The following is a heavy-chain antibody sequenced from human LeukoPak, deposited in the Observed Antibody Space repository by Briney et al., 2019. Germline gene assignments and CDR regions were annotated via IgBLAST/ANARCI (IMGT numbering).Heavy chain of an antibody. V-gene: IGHV4-39*01. Sequence: SETLSLTCTVSGGSISSGGYYWSWIRQRPGKGLEWIGYIYYSGSTYYNPSLKSRVTISVDTSKNQFSLKLSSVTAADTAVYYCARHYCYGSREFDYWGQGTLVTVSS. CDR3: ARHYCYGSREFDY. CDR1: GGSISSGGYY. CDR2: IYYSGST. D-gene: IGHD5-18*01. J-gene: IGHJ4*02.